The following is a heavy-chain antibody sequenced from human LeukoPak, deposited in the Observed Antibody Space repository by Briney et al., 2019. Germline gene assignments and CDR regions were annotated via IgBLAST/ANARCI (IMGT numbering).Heavy chain of an antibody. V-gene: IGHV4-38-2*02. CDR3: ARAPYHYYYYYMDV. CDR2: IYHSGST. Sequence: PSETLSLTCTVSGYSISSGYYWGWIRQPPGKGLEWIGSIYHSGSTYYNPSLKSRVTISVDTSKNQFSLKLSSVTAADTAVYYCARAPYHYYYYYMDVWGKGTTVTVSS. CDR1: GYSISSGYY. J-gene: IGHJ6*03. D-gene: IGHD2-2*01.